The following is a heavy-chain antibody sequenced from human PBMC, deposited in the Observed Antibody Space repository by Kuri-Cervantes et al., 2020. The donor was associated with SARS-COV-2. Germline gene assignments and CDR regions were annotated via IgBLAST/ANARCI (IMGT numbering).Heavy chain of an antibody. D-gene: IGHD4-17*01. J-gene: IGHJ3*02. CDR3: ARDQTGDSAVGAAFDI. V-gene: IGHV3-21*01. Sequence: GGSLRLSCAASGFTFSSYSINWVRQAPGKGLEWVSSISSSSSYIYYADSVKGRFTISRDNAKNSLYLQMNSLRAEDTAVYYCARDQTGDSAVGAAFDIWGQGTMVTVSS. CDR2: ISSSSSYI. CDR1: GFTFSSYS.